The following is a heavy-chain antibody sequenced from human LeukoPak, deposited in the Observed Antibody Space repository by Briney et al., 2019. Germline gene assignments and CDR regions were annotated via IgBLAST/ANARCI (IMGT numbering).Heavy chain of an antibody. D-gene: IGHD3-16*01. CDR1: GFTFSSSG. J-gene: IGHJ4*02. V-gene: IGHV3-23*01. CDR2: ISGTGGST. Sequence: PGGSLRLLCAASGFTFSSSGMSWVRQAPGEGLEWVSVISGTGGSTYYADSVKGRFTISRDNSENTLYLQMNSLRPEDTALYYRAKVDIWGSYSRLFEYWGQGTLVTVSS. CDR3: AKVDIWGSYSRLFEY.